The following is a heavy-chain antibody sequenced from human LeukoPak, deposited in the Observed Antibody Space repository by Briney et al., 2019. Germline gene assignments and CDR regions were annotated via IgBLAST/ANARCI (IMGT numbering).Heavy chain of an antibody. CDR1: GFTCSTYA. CDR3: ATGGFYSSGFSTGIQFDY. J-gene: IGHJ4*02. Sequence: GSLRLSCAAFGFTCSTYAMHWVRQAPGKGLEWVAVISFNGGNKYYADSVKGRFIISRDTSKNTLYLQMNSLKPEDTAVYYCATGGFYSSGFSTGIQFDYWGQGTLVTVSS. V-gene: IGHV3-30-3*01. D-gene: IGHD6-19*01. CDR2: ISFNGGNK.